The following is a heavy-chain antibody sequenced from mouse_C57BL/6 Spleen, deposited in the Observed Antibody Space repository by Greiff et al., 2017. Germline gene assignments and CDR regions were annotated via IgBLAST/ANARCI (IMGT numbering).Heavy chain of an antibody. V-gene: IGHV14-4*01. D-gene: IGHD2-4*01. CDR2: IDPENGDT. J-gene: IGHJ3*01. CDR3: TTRDYDSLFAY. Sequence: EVKLVESGAELVRPGASVKLSCTASGFNIKDDYMHWVKQRPEQGLEWIGWIDPENGDTEYASKFQGKATITADTSSNTAYLQLSSLTSEDTAVYYCTTRDYDSLFAYWGQGTLVTVSA. CDR1: GFNIKDDY.